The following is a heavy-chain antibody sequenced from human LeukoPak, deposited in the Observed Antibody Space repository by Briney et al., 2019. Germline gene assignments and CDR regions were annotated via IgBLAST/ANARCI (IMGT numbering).Heavy chain of an antibody. D-gene: IGHD6-19*01. V-gene: IGHV3-53*01. CDR1: GFTFSDSS. J-gene: IGHJ4*02. CDR2: VYSGGST. CDR3: ARDSSSGWYHDS. Sequence: GGSLRLSCAAPGFTFSDSSMNWVRQAPGKGLEWVSVVYSGGSTFYADSVKGRFTISRDDSNNTLYLQMNSLRAEDTAVYYCARDSSSGWYHDSWGQGTLVIVSS.